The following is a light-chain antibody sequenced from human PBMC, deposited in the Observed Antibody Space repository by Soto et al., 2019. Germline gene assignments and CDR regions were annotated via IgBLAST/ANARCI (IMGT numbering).Light chain of an antibody. CDR1: SSDVGSYNL. CDR3: CSYAGTWEV. CDR2: EGS. J-gene: IGLJ2*01. Sequence: QSALTQPASVSGSPGQSITISCTGTSSDVGSYNLVSWYQQHPGKAPKLMIYEGSKRPSGVSNRFSGSKSGNTASLTISGLQAEDEADYYCCSYAGTWEVFGGGTKVTVL. V-gene: IGLV2-23*01.